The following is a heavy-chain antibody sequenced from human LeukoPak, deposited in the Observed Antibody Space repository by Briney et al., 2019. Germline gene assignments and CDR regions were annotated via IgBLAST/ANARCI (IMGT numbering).Heavy chain of an antibody. Sequence: GASVKVSCKASGYTFTDYFLHWVRQAPGQGLEWMGWINPIFGTANYAQKFQGRVTITADKSTSTAYMELSSLRSEDTAVYYCARKKSYYSSGYYFDYWGQGTLVTVSS. CDR2: INPIFGTA. J-gene: IGHJ4*02. CDR1: GYTFTDYF. D-gene: IGHD3-22*01. V-gene: IGHV1-69*06. CDR3: ARKKSYYSSGYYFDY.